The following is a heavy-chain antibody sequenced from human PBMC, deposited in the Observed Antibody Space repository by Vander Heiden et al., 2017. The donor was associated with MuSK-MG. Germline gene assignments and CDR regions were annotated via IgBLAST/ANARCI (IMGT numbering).Heavy chain of an antibody. Sequence: QVQLQESGPGLVQPSQPLSLTCTVSGGSIRSGGYYWSWIRQHPGKGMEWIGYIYYSGSTYYNPSLKSRVTISVDTSKNQFSLKLSSVTAADTAVYYCARGDCSSTSCYYMDVWGKGTTVTVSS. V-gene: IGHV4-31*03. D-gene: IGHD2-2*01. CDR2: IYYSGST. CDR3: ARGDCSSTSCYYMDV. J-gene: IGHJ6*03. CDR1: GGSIRSGGYY.